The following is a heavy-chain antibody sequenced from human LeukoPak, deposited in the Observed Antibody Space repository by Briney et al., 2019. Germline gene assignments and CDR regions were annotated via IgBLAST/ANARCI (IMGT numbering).Heavy chain of an antibody. V-gene: IGHV3-23*01. CDR1: GFTFNNYA. J-gene: IGHJ4*02. CDR3: AKPRDIVVVVAAEGFDY. CDR2: IGASGDNT. Sequence: SGGSLRLSCAVSGFTFNNYAMSWVRQAPGKGLEWVSAIGASGDNTYYADSVKGRFTISRDNSKNMLNLQMNSLRAEDTAVYYCAKPRDIVVVVAAEGFDYWGQGTLVTVSS. D-gene: IGHD2-15*01.